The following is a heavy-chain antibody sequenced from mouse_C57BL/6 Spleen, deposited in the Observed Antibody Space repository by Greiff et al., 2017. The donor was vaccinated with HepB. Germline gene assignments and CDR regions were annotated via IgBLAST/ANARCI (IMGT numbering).Heavy chain of an antibody. CDR1: GYTFTSYW. J-gene: IGHJ4*01. V-gene: IGHV1-72*01. CDR3: AREVLYYAMDY. D-gene: IGHD2-14*01. CDR2: IVPNSGGT. Sequence: QVQLQQPGAELVKPGASVKLSCKATGYTFTSYWMQWVKQRPGRGLEWIGRIVPNSGGTKYNEKFKSKATLTADKPSSTAYMQLSSLPSEDSAVYYCAREVLYYAMDYWGQGTSVTVSS.